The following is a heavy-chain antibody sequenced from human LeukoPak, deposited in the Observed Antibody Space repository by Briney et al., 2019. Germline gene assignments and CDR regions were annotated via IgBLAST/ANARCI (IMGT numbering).Heavy chain of an antibody. CDR2: INPNSGGT. D-gene: IGHD6-19*01. J-gene: IGHJ5*02. CDR1: GYTFTGYY. V-gene: IGHV1-2*02. Sequence: ASVKVSCKASGYTFTGYYMHWVRQAPGQGLEWMGWINPNSGGTNYAQKFQGRVTMTRDTSISTAYMELSRLRSDDTAVYYCARDFSSGWHYNWFDPWGQGTLVTVSS. CDR3: ARDFSSGWHYNWFDP.